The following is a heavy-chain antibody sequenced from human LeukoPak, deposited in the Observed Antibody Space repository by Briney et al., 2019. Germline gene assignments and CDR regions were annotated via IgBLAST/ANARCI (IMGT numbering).Heavy chain of an antibody. Sequence: PGGSLRLSCAASGFTFDDYAMHWVRQAPGKGLEWVSGISWNSGSIGYADSVKGRFTISRDNAKNSLYLQMNSLRAEDTALYYCAKDGYYGSGSYYSCYFDYWGQGTLVTVSS. CDR2: ISWNSGSI. CDR3: AKDGYYGSGSYYSCYFDY. V-gene: IGHV3-9*01. D-gene: IGHD3-10*01. J-gene: IGHJ4*02. CDR1: GFTFDDYA.